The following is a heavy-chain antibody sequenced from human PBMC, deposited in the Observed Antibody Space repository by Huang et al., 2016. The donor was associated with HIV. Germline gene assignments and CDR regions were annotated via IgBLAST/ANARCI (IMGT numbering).Heavy chain of an antibody. CDR1: GGPLSGHY. CDR2: GNHRGSA. V-gene: IGHV4-34*01. D-gene: IGHD3-16*01. J-gene: IGHJ3*02. Sequence: QVRLHQWGTGLVRPSETLSLTCAVYGGPLSGHYGSWVRLPPGGSLEWLGEGNHRGSANYNPSLKSRLSMSIDTSKKQFSLKLGSVTAADTALYYCARSLMGEDPFDIWGQGTLVTVSS. CDR3: ARSLMGEDPFDI.